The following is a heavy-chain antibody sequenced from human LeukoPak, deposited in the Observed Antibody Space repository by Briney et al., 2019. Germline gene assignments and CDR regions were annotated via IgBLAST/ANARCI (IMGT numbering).Heavy chain of an antibody. J-gene: IGHJ4*02. CDR1: GYTFDNYD. Sequence: ASVKVSCKASGYTFDNYDIIWVRQAPGQGLEWMGWISTWNGNRKQTHNPQGRVTMTTDTSTNTAYMELRSLRSDDTAVYYCARGPAWGYYFDYWGQGTLVTVSS. V-gene: IGHV1-18*01. D-gene: IGHD3-16*01. CDR2: ISTWNGNR. CDR3: ARGPAWGYYFDY.